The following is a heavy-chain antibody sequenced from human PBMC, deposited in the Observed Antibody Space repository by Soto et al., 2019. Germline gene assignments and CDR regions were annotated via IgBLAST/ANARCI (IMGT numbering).Heavy chain of an antibody. V-gene: IGHV3-74*01. Sequence: GGSLRLSCAASGFTFSSYWMHWVRQAPGKGLVWVSRINSDGSSTSYADSVKGRFTISRHNSKNTLYLQMNSLRADDTAVYYCAREVDGYGDYVFDYWGQGTLVTVSS. CDR3: AREVDGYGDYVFDY. CDR2: INSDGSST. CDR1: GFTFSSYW. D-gene: IGHD4-17*01. J-gene: IGHJ4*02.